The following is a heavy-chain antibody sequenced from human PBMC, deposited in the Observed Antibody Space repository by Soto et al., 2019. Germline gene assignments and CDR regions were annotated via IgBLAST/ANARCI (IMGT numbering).Heavy chain of an antibody. D-gene: IGHD5-12*01. Sequence: QVQRVQSGAEVKKPGASVTFSCRSSEDTFTDYYMHGVRQAPDQGLEWMGGINPKGGVTKNPQKFQGWGTMTRDTYIRTVYMQLSRLRSDDTAVYYCARESGGATATLDYYYFYMDVWGTGTAVTVSS. V-gene: IGHV1-2*04. CDR3: ARESGGATATLDYYYFYMDV. CDR2: INPKGGVT. CDR1: EDTFTDYY. J-gene: IGHJ6*03.